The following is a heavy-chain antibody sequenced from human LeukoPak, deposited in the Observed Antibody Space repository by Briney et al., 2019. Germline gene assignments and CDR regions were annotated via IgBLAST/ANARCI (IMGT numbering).Heavy chain of an antibody. V-gene: IGHV3-23*01. J-gene: IGHJ4*02. CDR2: IVGSGGST. CDR1: GFTFSSYA. D-gene: IGHD6-13*01. Sequence: GGSLRLSCAASGFTFSSYAMSWVRQAPGKGLEWVSSIVGSGGSTFYADSVKGRFTISRDNSKNTLYLQMDSLRAEDAAVYYCAKRGTIITAAAYYFDYWGQGTLVTASS. CDR3: AKRGTIITAAAYYFDY.